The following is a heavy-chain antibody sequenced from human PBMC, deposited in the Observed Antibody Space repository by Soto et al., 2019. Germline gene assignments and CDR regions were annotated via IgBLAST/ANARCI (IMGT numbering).Heavy chain of an antibody. CDR1: GYSFTDYH. Sequence: ASVKVSCKASGYSFTDYHIHWVRQAPGQGLEWLGRINPKSGGTSTAQKFQGWVTMTRDRSISTVYMELTRLRSDDTAVYFCARGHSTDCSNGVCSFFYNHEMDVWGQGTTVTVS. J-gene: IGHJ6*02. V-gene: IGHV1-2*04. CDR3: ARGHSTDCSNGVCSFFYNHEMDV. CDR2: INPKSGGT. D-gene: IGHD2-8*01.